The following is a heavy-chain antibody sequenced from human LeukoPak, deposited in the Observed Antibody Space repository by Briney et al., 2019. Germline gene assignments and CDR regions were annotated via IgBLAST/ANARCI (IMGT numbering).Heavy chain of an antibody. Sequence: GASVKVSCKASGYTFTGYYMHWVRQAPGQGLEWMGWINPNSGGTNYAQKFQGRVTMTRDTSISTAYMELSRLRSDDTAVYYCARGLKIFGVVMYFDYWGQGTLVTVSS. J-gene: IGHJ4*02. CDR2: INPNSGGT. CDR1: GYTFTGYY. V-gene: IGHV1-2*02. CDR3: ARGLKIFGVVMYFDY. D-gene: IGHD3-3*01.